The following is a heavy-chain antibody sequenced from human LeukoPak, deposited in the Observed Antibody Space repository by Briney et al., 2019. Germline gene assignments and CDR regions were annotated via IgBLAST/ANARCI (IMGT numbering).Heavy chain of an antibody. J-gene: IGHJ4*02. CDR3: AKPPRGYSYGLFDY. D-gene: IGHD5-18*01. CDR2: ISDSGGNT. V-gene: IGHV3-23*01. Sequence: GGSLRLSCAASGFTFNSYAMSWVRQAPWERLQWVSGISDSGGNTYYADSVRGRFTISRDNSKNTLYLQMNSLRAEDTAVYYCAKPPRGYSYGLFDYWGQGTLVTVSS. CDR1: GFTFNSYA.